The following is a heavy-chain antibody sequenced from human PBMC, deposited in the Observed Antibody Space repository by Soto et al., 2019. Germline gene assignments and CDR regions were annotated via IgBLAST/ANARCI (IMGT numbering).Heavy chain of an antibody. Sequence: GGSNRLSYAASGFDFSNYSMNWVRQAPGKGLEWVSYISFSSTTIFYADSVRGRFTISRDNAKNSLYLQMNTLRDEDTAVYYCARDNGMAGSFDPWGQGTLVTVSS. CDR3: ARDNGMAGSFDP. CDR1: GFDFSNYS. J-gene: IGHJ5*02. D-gene: IGHD2-8*01. V-gene: IGHV3-48*02. CDR2: ISFSSTTI.